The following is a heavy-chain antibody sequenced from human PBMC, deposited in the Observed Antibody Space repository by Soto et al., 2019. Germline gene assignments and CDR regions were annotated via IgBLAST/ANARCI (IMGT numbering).Heavy chain of an antibody. Sequence: QVQLVQSGAEVKKPGASVKVSCKASGYTFTSYGISWVRQAPGQGLEWMGWISAYNGNTNYAQKLQGRVTMTTDTSTSTAYMELRSLRSDDTAVYYCARARGYCSSTSCYIPSTRYYDYGMDVWGQGTTVTVSS. V-gene: IGHV1-18*04. CDR2: ISAYNGNT. CDR1: GYTFTSYG. CDR3: ARARGYCSSTSCYIPSTRYYDYGMDV. D-gene: IGHD2-2*02. J-gene: IGHJ6*02.